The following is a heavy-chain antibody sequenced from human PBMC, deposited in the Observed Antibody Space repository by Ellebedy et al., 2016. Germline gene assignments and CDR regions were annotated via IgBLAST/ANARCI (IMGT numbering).Heavy chain of an antibody. Sequence: GESLKISCVASGFPFSGSYLSWARQAPGKGPEWVSVIYSSGPTYYADSVKGRFTISRHNSNNTLFLQMNNLRPEDTAVYFCAKGSDADSWGQGTLVTVSS. V-gene: IGHV3-53*04. CDR3: AKGSDADS. CDR1: GFPFSGSY. J-gene: IGHJ5*01. D-gene: IGHD3-10*01. CDR2: IYSSGPT.